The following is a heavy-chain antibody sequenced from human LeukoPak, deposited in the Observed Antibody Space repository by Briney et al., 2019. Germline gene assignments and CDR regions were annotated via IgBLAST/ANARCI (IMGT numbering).Heavy chain of an antibody. D-gene: IGHD6-13*01. CDR1: GASISSYL. Sequence: PSETLSLTCTVSGASISSYLWTWIRQPAGKELEWIGRVYPSGSTNYNPSLKNRVTISGDKSKNQFSLKLNSVTAADTAVYYCARDFLSSFTFDYWGQGALVTVSS. CDR3: ARDFLSSFTFDY. V-gene: IGHV4-4*07. J-gene: IGHJ4*02. CDR2: VYPSGST.